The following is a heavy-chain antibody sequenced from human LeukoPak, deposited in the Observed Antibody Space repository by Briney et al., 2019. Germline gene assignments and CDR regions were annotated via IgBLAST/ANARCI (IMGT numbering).Heavy chain of an antibody. J-gene: IGHJ5*02. CDR2: INHSGST. Sequence: SETLSLTCAVYGGSFSGYYWSWIRQPPGKGLEWIGEINHSGSTNYNPSLKSRVTISVDTSKNQFSLKLSSVTAADTAVYYCARSYYVWGSYRYDWFDPWGQGTLVTVSS. V-gene: IGHV4-34*01. D-gene: IGHD3-16*02. CDR3: ARSYYVWGSYRYDWFDP. CDR1: GGSFSGYY.